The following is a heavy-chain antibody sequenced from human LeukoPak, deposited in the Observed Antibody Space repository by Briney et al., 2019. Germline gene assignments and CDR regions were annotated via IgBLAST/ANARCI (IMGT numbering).Heavy chain of an antibody. V-gene: IGHV3-48*03. CDR1: GFTFSSYE. D-gene: IGHD3-22*01. J-gene: IGHJ3*02. CDR2: ISSSGSTI. Sequence: GGSLRLSCAASGFTFSSYEMNWVRQAPGQGLEWVSYISSSGSTIYYADSVKGRFTISRDNAKNSLYLQMNSLRAEDTAVYYCARATYYDSSSAFDIWGQGTMVTVSS. CDR3: ARATYYDSSSAFDI.